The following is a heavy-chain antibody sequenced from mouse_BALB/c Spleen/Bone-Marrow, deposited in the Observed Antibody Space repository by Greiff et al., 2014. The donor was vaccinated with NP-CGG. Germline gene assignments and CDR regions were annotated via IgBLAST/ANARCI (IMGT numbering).Heavy chain of an antibody. CDR1: GYAFTNYL. CDR3: ARRDYSFAY. Sequence: QVQLQQPGAELVRPGTSVKVSCKASGYAFTNYLIEWVKQRPGQGLERIGVINPGSGGTNYNEKFKGKATLTADKSSSTAYMQLSSLTSDDSAVYFCARRDYSFAYWGQGTLVTVSA. V-gene: IGHV1-54*01. CDR2: INPGSGGT. D-gene: IGHD2-13*01. J-gene: IGHJ3*01.